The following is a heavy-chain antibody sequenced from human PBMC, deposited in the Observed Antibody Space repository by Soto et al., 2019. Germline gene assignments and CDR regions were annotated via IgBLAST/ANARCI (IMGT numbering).Heavy chain of an antibody. Sequence: QVQLVESGGGVVQPGRSLRLSCAASGFTFSSYGMHWVRQAPGKGLEWVAVIWSDGSNKYYADSVKGRFTISRDNSKNRLYLHMNSLRIEDTAVYNCARGRYGMDVWGRGTTVTVSS. J-gene: IGHJ6*02. CDR2: IWSDGSNK. V-gene: IGHV3-33*01. CDR1: GFTFSSYG. CDR3: ARGRYGMDV.